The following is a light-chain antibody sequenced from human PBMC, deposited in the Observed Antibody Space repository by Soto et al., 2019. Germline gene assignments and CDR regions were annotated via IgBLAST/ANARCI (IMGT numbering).Light chain of an antibody. V-gene: IGKV1-5*01. CDR2: DAS. J-gene: IGKJ1*01. CDR1: QSISSW. Sequence: IPLTPAPSTLSASVGDRVTLSCRASQSISSWLAWYQQKPGKAPKLLIYDASSLESGVPSRFSGSGSGTEFTLTISSLQPDDSATYYCQQYNSYSWTFGQGTKVDIK. CDR3: QQYNSYSWT.